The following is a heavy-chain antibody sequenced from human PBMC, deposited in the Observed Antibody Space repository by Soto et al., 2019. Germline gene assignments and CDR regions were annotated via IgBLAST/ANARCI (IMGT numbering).Heavy chain of an antibody. D-gene: IGHD2-8*01. CDR2: IYTSGST. Sequence: SETLSLTCTVSGGSISSYYWSWIRQPAGKGLEWIGRIYTSGSTNYNPSLKSRVTMSVDTSKNQFSLKLSSVTAADTAVYYCARDNIVLMAHNWFDPWGQGTLVTVSS. J-gene: IGHJ5*02. V-gene: IGHV4-4*07. CDR1: GGSISSYY. CDR3: ARDNIVLMAHNWFDP.